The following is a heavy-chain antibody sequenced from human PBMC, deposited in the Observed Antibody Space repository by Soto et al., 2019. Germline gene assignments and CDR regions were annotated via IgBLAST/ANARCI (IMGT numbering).Heavy chain of an antibody. CDR1: GVTVSDYY. D-gene: IGHD1-1*01. Sequence: GGSLELSSAASGVTVSDYYMGGIRQAPGKGLEWVSYISSSGSTIYYADSVKGRFTISRDNAKNSLYLQMNSLRAEDTAVYYCARDDDHSWFAPWGQGTLVTVSS. CDR3: ARDDDHSWFAP. CDR2: ISSSGSTI. V-gene: IGHV3-11*01. J-gene: IGHJ5*02.